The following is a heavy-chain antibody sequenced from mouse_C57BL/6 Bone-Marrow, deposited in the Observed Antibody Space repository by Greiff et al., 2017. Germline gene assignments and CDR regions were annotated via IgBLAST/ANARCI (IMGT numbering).Heavy chain of an antibody. D-gene: IGHD1-1*01. J-gene: IGHJ4*01. CDR1: GYTFTTYP. V-gene: IGHV1-47*01. Sequence: QVQLQQSGAELVKPGASVKMSCKASGYTFTTYPIEWMKQNHGKSLEWIGNFHPYNDDTKYNEKFKGKATLTVEKSSSTVYLELSRLTSDDSAVYYCARNPLYYGSSYGAIDYWGQGTSVTVSS. CDR2: FHPYNDDT. CDR3: ARNPLYYGSSYGAIDY.